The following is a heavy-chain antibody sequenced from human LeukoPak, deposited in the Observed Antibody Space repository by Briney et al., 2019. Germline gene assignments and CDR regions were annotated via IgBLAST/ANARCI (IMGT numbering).Heavy chain of an antibody. CDR3: AREGATTPVDY. CDR1: GGSISSYY. V-gene: IGHV4-59*01. D-gene: IGHD5-12*01. J-gene: IGHJ4*02. Sequence: SETLSLTCTVSGGSISSYYWSWIRQPPGKGLEWIGYIYYSGSTNYNPSLKSRVTISVDTSKNQFSLKLSSVTAADTAVYYCAREGATTPVDYWGQGTLVTVSS. CDR2: IYYSGST.